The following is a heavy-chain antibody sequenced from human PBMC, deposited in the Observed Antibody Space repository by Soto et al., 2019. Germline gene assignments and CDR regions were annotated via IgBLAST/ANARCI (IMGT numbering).Heavy chain of an antibody. V-gene: IGHV3-23*01. Sequence: EVQLSESGGGLVQPGGSLRLSCAASGFTFSSYAISWVRQAPGKGLEWVSGIGGSGDNTYYADSVRSRFTISRDNSRNTLYLQMNSLRAEDTALYYCAKTITGYFWAGDSWGRGTLVTVSS. CDR2: IGGSGDNT. CDR1: GFTFSSYA. CDR3: AKTITGYFWAGDS. D-gene: IGHD1-20*01. J-gene: IGHJ4*02.